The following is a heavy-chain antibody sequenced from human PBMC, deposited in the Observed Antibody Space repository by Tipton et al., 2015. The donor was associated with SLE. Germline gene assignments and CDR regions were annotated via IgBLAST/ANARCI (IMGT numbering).Heavy chain of an antibody. CDR1: GGSMSTYY. D-gene: IGHD2-15*01. V-gene: IGHV4-59*01. CDR2: IYYSGGT. J-gene: IGHJ2*01. CDR3: ARYSLTNWHLDL. Sequence: LRLSCTVSGGSMSTYYWSWIRLPPGKGLEWIGYIYYSGGTSYNPYLNSRVTISVDTSRNQFSLKLTSVTAADSAVYYCARYSLTNWHLDLWGRGTLVTVSS.